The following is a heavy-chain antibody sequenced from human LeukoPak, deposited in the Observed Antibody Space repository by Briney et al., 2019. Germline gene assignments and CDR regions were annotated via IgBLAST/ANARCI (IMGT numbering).Heavy chain of an antibody. D-gene: IGHD3-3*01. CDR1: GGTFSSYA. CDR3: ARDAAPFGVVISYYFDY. Sequence: SVKVSCKASGGTFSSYAISWVRQAPGQGLEWMGGIIPIFGTANYAQKFQGRVTITADESTSTAYMELSSLRSEDTAVYYCARDAAPFGVVISYYFDYWGQGALVTVSS. CDR2: IIPIFGTA. J-gene: IGHJ4*02. V-gene: IGHV1-69*13.